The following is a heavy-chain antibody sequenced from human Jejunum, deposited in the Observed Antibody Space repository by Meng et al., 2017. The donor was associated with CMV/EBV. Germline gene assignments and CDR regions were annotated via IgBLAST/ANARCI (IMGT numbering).Heavy chain of an antibody. J-gene: IGHJ4*02. CDR2: IYYSGDT. CDR3: ARRGYSVDFAY. D-gene: IGHD5/OR15-5a*01. Sequence: CAGSGGSISSGGYYWSWIRQPPGKGLECIGYIYYSGDTYYNPSLKSRVTISVDTSKNQFSLKVSSVTAADTAVYYCARRGYSVDFAYWGQGTLVTVSS. V-gene: IGHV4-30-4*01. CDR1: GGSISSGGYY.